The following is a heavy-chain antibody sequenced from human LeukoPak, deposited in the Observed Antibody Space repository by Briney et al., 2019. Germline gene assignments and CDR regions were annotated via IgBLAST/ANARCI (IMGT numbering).Heavy chain of an antibody. CDR1: GYPFTGYY. Sequence: ASVKVSCKASGYPFTGYYMHWVRQAPGQGLEWMGWINPNSGGTNYAQKFQGRVTMTRDTSISTAYMELSRLRSDDTAVYYCARDWNCGGDCYSTWGQGTLVTVSS. V-gene: IGHV1-2*02. CDR2: INPNSGGT. J-gene: IGHJ4*02. D-gene: IGHD2-21*02. CDR3: ARDWNCGGDCYST.